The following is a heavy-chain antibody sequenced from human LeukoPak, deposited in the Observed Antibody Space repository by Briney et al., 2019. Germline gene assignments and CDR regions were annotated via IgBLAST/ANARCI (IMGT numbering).Heavy chain of an antibody. D-gene: IGHD2-8*01. CDR2: VDHTGST. V-gene: IGHV4-59*01. Sequence: PSETLSLTCAVYGGSFSGYYWTWIRQPPGKGLEWIGYVDHTGSTNFNPSLNGRVSISRDTTKNLFSLRLRSVTAADTAVYFCARGRVSSSTLYSTYYNYFYMDVWGKGTTVTVSS. J-gene: IGHJ6*03. CDR1: GGSFSGYY. CDR3: ARGRVSSSTLYSTYYNYFYMDV.